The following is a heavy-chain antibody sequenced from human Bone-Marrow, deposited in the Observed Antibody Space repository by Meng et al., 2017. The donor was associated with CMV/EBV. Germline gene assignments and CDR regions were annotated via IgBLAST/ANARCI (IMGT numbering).Heavy chain of an antibody. CDR3: ARLVSTFGYYFDY. V-gene: IGHV4-31*02. J-gene: IGHJ4*02. D-gene: IGHD3-10*01. CDR2: IYYSGST. CDR1: GGSSSSGGYY. Sequence: TVCGGSSSSGGYYWSWIRQHPGKGLEWIGYIYYSGSTYYNPSLKSRVTISVDTSKNQLSLKLSSVTAADTAVYYCARLVSTFGYYFDYWGQGTLVTVSS.